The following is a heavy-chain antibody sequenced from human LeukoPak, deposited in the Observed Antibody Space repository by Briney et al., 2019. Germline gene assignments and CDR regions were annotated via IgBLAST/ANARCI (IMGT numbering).Heavy chain of an antibody. J-gene: IGHJ5*02. Sequence: SVKVSCKASGGTFSSYAISWVRQAPGQGLEWMGGIIPIFGTANYAQKFQGRVTITADESTSTAYMELSSLRSEDTAVYYCARRAITIFGVAENWFDPWGQGTLVTVSS. CDR1: GGTFSSYA. V-gene: IGHV1-69*13. CDR2: IIPIFGTA. D-gene: IGHD3-3*01. CDR3: ARRAITIFGVAENWFDP.